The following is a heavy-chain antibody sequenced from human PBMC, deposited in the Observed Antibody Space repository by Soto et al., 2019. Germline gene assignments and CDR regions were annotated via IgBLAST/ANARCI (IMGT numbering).Heavy chain of an antibody. CDR3: ARGSRMRIPAASGRDYYYQGLAV. D-gene: IGHD2-15*01. Sequence: QVQLQQWGAGLLKPSETLSLNCAVYGGSFSGYYWSWIRQPPGKGLEWIGEINHRGSINYNPSLKRRVTMSVDTSTNQFSLKLNSVTAADTAVFYCARGSRMRIPAASGRDYYYQGLAVWGQGTAVTVSS. CDR1: GGSFSGYY. J-gene: IGHJ6*02. CDR2: INHRGSI. V-gene: IGHV4-34*01.